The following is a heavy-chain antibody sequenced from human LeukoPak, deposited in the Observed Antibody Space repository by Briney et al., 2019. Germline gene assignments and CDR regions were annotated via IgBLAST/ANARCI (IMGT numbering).Heavy chain of an antibody. CDR3: ARASLSALAPFDY. CDR1: GGSFSGYY. CDR2: INHSGST. V-gene: IGHV4-34*01. J-gene: IGHJ4*02. Sequence: PSETLSLTCAVYGGSFSGYYWSWIRQPPGKGLEWIGEINHSGSTNYNPSLKSRVTISVDKSKNQFSLNLNSVTAADTAVYYCARASLSALAPFDYWGRGTLVTVSS. D-gene: IGHD3-16*02.